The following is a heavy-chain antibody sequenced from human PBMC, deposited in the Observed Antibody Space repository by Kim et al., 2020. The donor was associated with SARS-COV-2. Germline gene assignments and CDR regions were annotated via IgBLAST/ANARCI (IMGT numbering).Heavy chain of an antibody. J-gene: IGHJ4*02. Sequence: FTISRDNSKNTLYLQMNSLRAEDTAVYYCAKDGAYYDILTGYYRRTPNDYWGQGTLVTVSS. V-gene: IGHV3-23*01. D-gene: IGHD3-9*01. CDR3: AKDGAYYDILTGYYRRTPNDY.